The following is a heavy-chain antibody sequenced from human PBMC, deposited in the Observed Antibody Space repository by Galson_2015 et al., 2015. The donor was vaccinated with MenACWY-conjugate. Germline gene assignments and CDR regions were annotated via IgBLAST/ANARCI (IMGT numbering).Heavy chain of an antibody. Sequence: SLRLSCAASGFIFTNYAMSWVRQAPGKGLEWVSVISGSGGSTYSADSVQGRFTISRDNSKTTLYLQMNSLRVDDTAVYYCAKVKGGYVDDAFDIWGQGTMVTVSS. CDR3: AKVKGGYVDDAFDI. CDR1: GFIFTNYA. CDR2: ISGSGGST. D-gene: IGHD5-12*01. J-gene: IGHJ3*02. V-gene: IGHV3-23*01.